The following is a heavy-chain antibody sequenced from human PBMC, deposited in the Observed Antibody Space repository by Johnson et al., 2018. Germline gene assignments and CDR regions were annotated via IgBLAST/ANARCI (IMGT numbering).Heavy chain of an antibody. V-gene: IGHV3-7*04. CDR1: GFTFSTYW. J-gene: IGHJ6*03. CDR2: IKQEGKEK. D-gene: IGHD3-10*01. CDR3: GRGLLWFGDPRYLYYMDV. Sequence: VQLVESGGGLVQPGGSLRLSCAASGFTFSTYWMTWVRQAPGKGLEWVANIKQEGKEKYYVDSVKGRFTSSRDNAKNSVSLQMNSLRAEYTAVYCCGRGLLWFGDPRYLYYMDVWGKGTSVTVSS.